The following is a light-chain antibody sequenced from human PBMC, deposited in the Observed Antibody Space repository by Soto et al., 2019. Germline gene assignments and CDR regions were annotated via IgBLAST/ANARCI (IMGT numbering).Light chain of an antibody. J-gene: IGKJ1*01. V-gene: IGKV3-15*01. Sequence: EIVMTQSPATLSVSPGERATLSCRASQSVSSNLAWYQQKPGQAPRLLIYGASTRATGIPARFSGSGSGTAFTLTISILQSEYFAVYYCQQYNNCPRTFGQGTKVEIK. CDR2: GAS. CDR1: QSVSSN. CDR3: QQYNNCPRT.